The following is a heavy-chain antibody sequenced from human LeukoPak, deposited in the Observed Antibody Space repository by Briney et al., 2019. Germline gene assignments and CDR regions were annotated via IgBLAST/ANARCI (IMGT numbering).Heavy chain of an antibody. D-gene: IGHD4-17*01. CDR3: ARDGVRGFTATTPFDY. J-gene: IGHJ4*02. V-gene: IGHV3-21*01. CDR1: GITFSSYS. CDR2: ISSSSNNI. Sequence: GGSPRLSCAASGITFSSYSMNWVRQAPGKGLEWVSSISSSSNNIYYADSVKGRFTISRDNAKNSLSLQMNSLRVEDTAVYYCARDGVRGFTATTPFDYWGPGTLVTVSS.